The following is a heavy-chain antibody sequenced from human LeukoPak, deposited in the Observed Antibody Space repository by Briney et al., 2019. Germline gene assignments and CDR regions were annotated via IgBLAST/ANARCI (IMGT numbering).Heavy chain of an antibody. CDR2: ISSSSSYI. J-gene: IGHJ3*02. Sequence: GGSLRLSCAASGFTFSSYSMNWVRQAPGKGLEWVPSISSSSSYIYYADSVKGRFTISRDNAKNSLYLQMNSLRAEDTAVYYCARPRSYCSSTSCYPMFAFDIWGQGTMVTVSS. CDR3: ARPRSYCSSTSCYPMFAFDI. CDR1: GFTFSSYS. V-gene: IGHV3-21*01. D-gene: IGHD2-2*01.